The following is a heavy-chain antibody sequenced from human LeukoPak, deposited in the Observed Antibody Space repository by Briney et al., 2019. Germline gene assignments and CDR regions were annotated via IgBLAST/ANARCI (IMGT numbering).Heavy chain of an antibody. D-gene: IGHD7-27*01. CDR1: GGSISSSSYY. Sequence: SETLSLTCTVSGGSISSSSYYWGWIRQPPGKGLKWIGSIYYSGSTYYNPSLRSRVTISVDTSKNQFSLKLSSVTAADTAVYYCARYWGRAFDYWGQGTLVTVSS. CDR3: ARYWGRAFDY. V-gene: IGHV4-39*01. CDR2: IYYSGST. J-gene: IGHJ4*02.